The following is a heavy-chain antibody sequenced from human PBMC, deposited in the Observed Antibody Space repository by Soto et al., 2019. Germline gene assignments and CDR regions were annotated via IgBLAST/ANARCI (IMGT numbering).Heavy chain of an antibody. D-gene: IGHD3-22*01. CDR1: GFTFSSYA. V-gene: IGHV3-23*01. CDR2: ISGSGGST. Sequence: GGSLRLSCAASGFTFSSYAMSWVRQAPGKGLEWVSAISGSGGSTYYADSVKGRFTISRDNSKNTLYLQMNSLRAEDTAVYYCAKDPSYYYDSSGYLTEPLNTDYYYYYGMDVWGQGTTVTVSS. J-gene: IGHJ6*02. CDR3: AKDPSYYYDSSGYLTEPLNTDYYYYYGMDV.